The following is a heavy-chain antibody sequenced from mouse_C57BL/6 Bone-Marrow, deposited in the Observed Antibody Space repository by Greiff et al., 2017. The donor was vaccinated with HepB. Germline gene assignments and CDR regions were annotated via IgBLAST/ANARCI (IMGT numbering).Heavy chain of an antibody. CDR1: GFSLSTFGMG. V-gene: IGHV8-8*01. D-gene: IGHD1-1*01. CDR3: ARAYYYGSSYAMDY. CDR2: IWWDDDK. J-gene: IGHJ4*01. Sequence: QVTLKVSGPGILQPSQTLSLTCSFSGFSLSTFGMGVGWIRQPSGKGLEWLAHIWWDDDKYYNPALKSRLTISKDTSKNQLFLKIANVDTADTATYYCARAYYYGSSYAMDYWGQGTSVTVSS.